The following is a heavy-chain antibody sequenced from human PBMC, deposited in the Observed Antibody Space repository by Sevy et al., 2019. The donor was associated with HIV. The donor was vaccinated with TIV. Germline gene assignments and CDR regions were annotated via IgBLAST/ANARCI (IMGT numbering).Heavy chain of an antibody. CDR2: ISYHGRDK. CDR3: SKDFTGYNGMDV. J-gene: IGHJ6*02. CDR1: GFTFTTSG. Sequence: GGSLRLSCVVSGFTFTTSGMHWVRQAPGKGLEWVAVISYHGRDKFYADSVKGRFTISRDTSDNILYLHMNSLRSEYTAVYYCSKDFTGYNGMDVWGQGTMVTVSS. D-gene: IGHD3-9*01. V-gene: IGHV3-30*18.